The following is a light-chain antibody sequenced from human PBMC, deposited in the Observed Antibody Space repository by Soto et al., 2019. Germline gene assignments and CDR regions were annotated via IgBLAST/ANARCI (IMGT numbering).Light chain of an antibody. CDR1: QNVASN. V-gene: IGKV3-15*01. J-gene: IGKJ4*01. Sequence: DIVMTQSPATLSVYPGERASLSCRASQNVASNLAWYQQRPGQAPRLLIYGASTRATGVPVRFSGSGSGTEFTLTISSLQSEDFAVYYCHHYNNWPHTFGGGTKVEIK. CDR3: HHYNNWPHT. CDR2: GAS.